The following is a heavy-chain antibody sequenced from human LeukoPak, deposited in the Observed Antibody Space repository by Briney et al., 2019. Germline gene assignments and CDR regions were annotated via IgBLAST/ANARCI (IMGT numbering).Heavy chain of an antibody. Sequence: GASVKVSCKASGYTFTSYGISWVRQAPGQGLEWMGGIIPIFGTANYAQKFQGRVTITTDESTSTAYMELSSLRSEDTAVYYCARDGDYYDSSGYYSVQHWGQGTLVTVSS. J-gene: IGHJ1*01. D-gene: IGHD3-22*01. CDR2: IIPIFGTA. CDR1: GYTFTSYG. V-gene: IGHV1-69*05. CDR3: ARDGDYYDSSGYYSVQH.